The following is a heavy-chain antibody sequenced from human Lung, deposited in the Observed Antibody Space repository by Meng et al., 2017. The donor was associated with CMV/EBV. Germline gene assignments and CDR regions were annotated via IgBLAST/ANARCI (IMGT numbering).Heavy chain of an antibody. D-gene: IGHD3-3*01. J-gene: IGHJ5*02. V-gene: IGHV1-18*01. Sequence: ASVKVSCKASGYTFSSHGITWVRQAPGQGLEWMGWISAYNSNTNYAEKFQGRVTMTTEKSTNTAYMELMGLRSDDTAVYYCARDPRFWSGYWTNWFDPWGQGTMVTVSS. CDR2: ISAYNSNT. CDR1: GYTFSSHG. CDR3: ARDPRFWSGYWTNWFDP.